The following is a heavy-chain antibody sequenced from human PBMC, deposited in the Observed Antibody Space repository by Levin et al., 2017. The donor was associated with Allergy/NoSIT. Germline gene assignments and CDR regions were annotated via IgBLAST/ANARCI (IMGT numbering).Heavy chain of an antibody. CDR1: GFTFSSYA. D-gene: IGHD2-2*01. CDR2: ISRNGGST. V-gene: IGHV3-64D*06. J-gene: IGHJ4*02. Sequence: PGGSLRLSCSASGFTFSSYAMHWVRQAPGKGLEYVSTISRNGGSTYYTDSVKGRFTISRDNSKSTLYLQMSSLRAEDTAVYYCVKDDCGSTSCYYFDYWGQGTLVTVSS. CDR3: VKDDCGSTSCYYFDY.